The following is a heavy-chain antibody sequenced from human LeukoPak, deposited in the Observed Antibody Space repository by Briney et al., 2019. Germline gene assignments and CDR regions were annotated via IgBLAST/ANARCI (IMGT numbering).Heavy chain of an antibody. V-gene: IGHV3-21*01. D-gene: IGHD4-17*01. CDR3: AREGTVTLGFAFDI. J-gene: IGHJ3*02. CDR2: ISSSSSYI. Sequence: GGSLRLSCAASGFTFSSYSMSWVRQAPGKGLDWVSSISSSSSYIYYADSVKGRYTISRDNAKNSLYLQMNSLRAEDTAVYYCAREGTVTLGFAFDIWGQGTMVTVSS. CDR1: GFTFSSYS.